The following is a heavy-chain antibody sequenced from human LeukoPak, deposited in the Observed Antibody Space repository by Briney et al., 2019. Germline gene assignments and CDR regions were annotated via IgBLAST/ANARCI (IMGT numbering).Heavy chain of an antibody. CDR1: GFTFSSYA. D-gene: IGHD6-19*01. CDR2: ISGSGGST. V-gene: IGHV3-23*01. J-gene: IGHJ4*02. CDR3: AKDSSGWNYYFDY. Sequence: GGSLRLSCAASGFTFSSYAMSWVRQAPGKGLEWVSAISGSGGSTYYADSVKGRFTISRDNSKSTLYLRMNSLRAEDTAVYYCAKDSSGWNYYFDYWGQGTLVTVSS.